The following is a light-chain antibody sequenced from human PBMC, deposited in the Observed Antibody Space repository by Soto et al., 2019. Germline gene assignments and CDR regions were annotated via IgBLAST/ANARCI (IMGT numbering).Light chain of an antibody. CDR2: DAS. CDR3: HQRSNWPLT. CDR1: QSVFSS. V-gene: IGKV3-11*01. Sequence: EIVLTQSPVTLSLSPGERATLSCRASQSVFSSLAWYQQKPGQAPRLLIYDASTRATAIPARFRGSGSGTGFTLTISSLGPEDFAVYYCHQRSNWPLTFGGGTKVEIK. J-gene: IGKJ4*01.